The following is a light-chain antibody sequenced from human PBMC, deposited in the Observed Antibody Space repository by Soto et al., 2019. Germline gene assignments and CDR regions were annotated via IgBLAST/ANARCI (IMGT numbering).Light chain of an antibody. V-gene: IGKV1-39*01. CDR3: QQSYSTPQT. CDR2: GAS. CDR1: QSISSY. Sequence: DIQMTQSPSSLSATVGDRVTITCRASQSISSYLNWYQQKPGKAPKLLIYGASTLQSGVPSRFSGGGSGTDFTLTLNSLQPEDFATYYCQQSYSTPQTFGGGTKV. J-gene: IGKJ4*01.